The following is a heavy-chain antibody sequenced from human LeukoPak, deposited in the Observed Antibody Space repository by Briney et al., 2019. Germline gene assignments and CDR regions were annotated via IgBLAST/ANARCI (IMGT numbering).Heavy chain of an antibody. V-gene: IGHV4-61*05. Sequence: SETLSLTCTVSGGSISSSSYYWGWIRQPPGKGLEWIGYIYFSGSTNYNPSLKSRVTMSVNMSKNQFSLKMSSVTAADTAVYYCARHEGYTGYDVDFDYWGQGTLVTVSS. CDR2: IYFSGST. CDR3: ARHEGYTGYDVDFDY. D-gene: IGHD5-12*01. CDR1: GGSISSSSYY. J-gene: IGHJ4*02.